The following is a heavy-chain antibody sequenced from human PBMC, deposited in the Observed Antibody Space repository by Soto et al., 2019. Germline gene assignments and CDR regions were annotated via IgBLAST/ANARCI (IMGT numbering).Heavy chain of an antibody. Sequence: PGGSLRLSCAASGFSFSTFAMTWVRQAPGKGLEWVSTIISTGISTYYADSVKGRFTISRANSKNTLYLQMNSLRAEDSAVYYCAKGNYGDYGGFDPWGQGPMITFSS. CDR2: IISTGIST. D-gene: IGHD4-17*01. CDR1: GFSFSTFA. CDR3: AKGNYGDYGGFDP. V-gene: IGHV3-23*01. J-gene: IGHJ5*02.